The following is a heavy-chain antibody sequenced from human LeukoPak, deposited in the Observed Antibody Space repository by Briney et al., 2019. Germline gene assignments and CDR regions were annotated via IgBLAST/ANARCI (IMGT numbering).Heavy chain of an antibody. V-gene: IGHV1-69*13. Sequence: ASVKVSCKASGGTFSSYAISWVRQAPGQGLEWMEGIIPIFGTANYAQKFQGRVTITADESTSTAYMELSSLRSEDTAVYYCARVALGRRWLQTSYYYGMDVWGQGTTVTVSS. D-gene: IGHD5-24*01. CDR1: GGTFSSYA. J-gene: IGHJ6*02. CDR2: IIPIFGTA. CDR3: ARVALGRRWLQTSYYYGMDV.